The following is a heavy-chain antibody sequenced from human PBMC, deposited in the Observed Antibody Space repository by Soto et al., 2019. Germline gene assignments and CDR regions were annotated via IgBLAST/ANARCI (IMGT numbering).Heavy chain of an antibody. V-gene: IGHV1-46*01. J-gene: IGHJ3*01. CDR1: GYTFTSYY. CDR3: GRPRNPIPMTEVVITGAHSGAFEV. Sequence: QVQLVQSGAEVKKPGASVKVSCKASGYTFTSYYMHWVRQAPGQGLEWMGIINPSGGSTSYAQKFQGGVTMARNRPTTPVKRGLGSLRAENTAVYYFGRPRNPIPMTEVVITGAHSGAFEVWGQGTMFTSCS. D-gene: IGHD3-22*01. CDR2: INPSGGST.